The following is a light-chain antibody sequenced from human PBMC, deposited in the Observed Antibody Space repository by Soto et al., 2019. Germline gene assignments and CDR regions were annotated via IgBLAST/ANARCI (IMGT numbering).Light chain of an antibody. Sequence: EIVMTQSPATLSVSPGERATLSCRASQSVSSNLAWYQQKPGQAPRLLIYGASTRATGIPARFSGGGSGTEFTHTISSLQSEDFAVYYCQQYNNWPPMTFGQGTKVEIK. CDR1: QSVSSN. CDR3: QQYNNWPPMT. CDR2: GAS. J-gene: IGKJ1*01. V-gene: IGKV3-15*01.